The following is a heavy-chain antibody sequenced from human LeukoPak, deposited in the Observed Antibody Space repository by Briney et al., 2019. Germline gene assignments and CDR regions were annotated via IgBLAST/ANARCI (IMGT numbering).Heavy chain of an antibody. CDR1: GGSISGYY. Sequence: KASETLSLTCTVSGGSISGYYWTWIRQPAGKGLDFIGRIYPSGSTIYNPSLRSRVTMSEDTSKNQISLKLNSVTAADTAVYYCARDKGPTAAERFDFWGRGTLVTVSS. V-gene: IGHV4-4*07. CDR2: IYPSGST. J-gene: IGHJ2*01. D-gene: IGHD6-13*01. CDR3: ARDKGPTAAERFDF.